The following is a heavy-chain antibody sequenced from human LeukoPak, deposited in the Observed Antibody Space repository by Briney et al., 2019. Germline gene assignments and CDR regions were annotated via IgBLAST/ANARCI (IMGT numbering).Heavy chain of an antibody. CDR1: GFTSSSFW. CDR2: IKEDGSQK. D-gene: IGHD6-19*01. Sequence: GGSLRLSCAASGFTSSSFWKTWVRQAPGKGLEWVANIKEDGSQKYYVDSVKGRFTISRDNAKNSLFLQTNSLRVDDTAVYYCARDSGWFRFDYWGQGTLVTVSS. CDR3: ARDSGWFRFDY. V-gene: IGHV3-7*03. J-gene: IGHJ4*02.